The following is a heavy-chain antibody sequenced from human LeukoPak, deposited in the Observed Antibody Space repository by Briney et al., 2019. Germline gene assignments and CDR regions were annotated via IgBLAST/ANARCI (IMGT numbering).Heavy chain of an antibody. Sequence: GGSLRLSRAASGFTFSSYSMNWVRQAPGKGLEWVSSISSSSSFMYYADSVEGRFTISRDNAKNSLYLQMNSLRDEDTAVYYCAADSSGYYSFSDYWGQGTLVTVSS. CDR3: AADSSGYYSFSDY. CDR2: ISSSSSFM. J-gene: IGHJ4*02. D-gene: IGHD3-22*01. CDR1: GFTFSSYS. V-gene: IGHV3-21*01.